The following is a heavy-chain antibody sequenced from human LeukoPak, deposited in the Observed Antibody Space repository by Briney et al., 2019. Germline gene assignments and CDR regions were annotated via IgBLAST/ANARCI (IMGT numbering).Heavy chain of an antibody. D-gene: IGHD3-22*01. V-gene: IGHV4-59*12. Sequence: SETLSLTCTVSGGSISSYYWSWIRQPPGKGLEWIGYIYYSGSTNYNPSLKSRVTISVDTSKNQFSLKLSSVTAADTAVYYCARDKSYYDSSGYYRGEFDYWGQGTLVTVSS. J-gene: IGHJ4*02. CDR3: ARDKSYYDSSGYYRGEFDY. CDR1: GGSISSYY. CDR2: IYYSGST.